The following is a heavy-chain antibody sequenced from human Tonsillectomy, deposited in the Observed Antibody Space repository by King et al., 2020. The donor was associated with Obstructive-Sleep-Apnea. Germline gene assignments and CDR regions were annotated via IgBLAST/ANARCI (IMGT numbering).Heavy chain of an antibody. CDR2: IKQDGSEK. Sequence: VQLVESGGGLVQPGGSLRLSCAASGFTFSSYWMSWVRQAPGKGLEWVANIKQDGSEKYYVDSVKGRFTISRDNAKNSLYLQMNSLRAEDTAVYYCARDLPTIFGVVIDIDAFDIWGQGTMVTVSS. J-gene: IGHJ3*02. CDR3: ARDLPTIFGVVIDIDAFDI. D-gene: IGHD3-3*01. V-gene: IGHV3-7*03. CDR1: GFTFSSYW.